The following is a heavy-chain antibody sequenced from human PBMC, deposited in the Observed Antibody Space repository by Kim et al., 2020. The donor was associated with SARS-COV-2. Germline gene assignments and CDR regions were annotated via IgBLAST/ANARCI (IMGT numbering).Heavy chain of an antibody. CDR3: ARGKYYYDGSGNPRFWYFDL. CDR1: GGSISYYY. CDR2: VFDRGST. J-gene: IGHJ2*01. V-gene: IGHV4-59*01. Sequence: SETLSLTCTVSGGSISYYYWTWIRQPPGKGLEWIGYVFDRGSTNYNPSLKSRVTISLVTSKKQFSLQLTSVTAAETAVYYCARGKYYYDGSGNPRFWYFDLWGRGTLVTVSS. D-gene: IGHD3-22*01.